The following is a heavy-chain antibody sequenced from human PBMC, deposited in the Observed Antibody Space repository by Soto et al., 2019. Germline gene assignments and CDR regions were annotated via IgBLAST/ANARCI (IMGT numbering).Heavy chain of an antibody. D-gene: IGHD4-17*01. J-gene: IGHJ1*01. Sequence: SETLSLTCTVSGGSISSGGYYWSWIRQHPGKGLEWIGYIYYSGSTYYNPSLKSRVTISVDTSKNQFSLKLSSVTAADTAVYYCARTYGEYFQHWGQGTLVTVSS. V-gene: IGHV4-31*03. CDR2: IYYSGST. CDR1: GGSISSGGYY. CDR3: ARTYGEYFQH.